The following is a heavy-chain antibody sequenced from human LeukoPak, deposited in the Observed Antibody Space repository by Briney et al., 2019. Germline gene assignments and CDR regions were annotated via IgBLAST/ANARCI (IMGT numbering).Heavy chain of an antibody. J-gene: IGHJ4*02. CDR3: ARHDYYDLRFDY. D-gene: IGHD3-3*01. V-gene: IGHV4-39*01. Sequence: SETLSLTCTVSGGSISSSSYYWGWIRQPPGKGLEWIGSIYYSGSTYYNPSLKSRVTISEDTSKNQFSLKLSSVTAADTAVYYCARHDYYDLRFDYWGQGTLVTVSS. CDR2: IYYSGST. CDR1: GGSISSSSYY.